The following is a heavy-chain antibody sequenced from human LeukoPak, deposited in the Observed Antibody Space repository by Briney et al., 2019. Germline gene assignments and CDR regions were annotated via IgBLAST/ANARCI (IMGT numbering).Heavy chain of an antibody. V-gene: IGHV1-2*02. CDR1: GHIFTGYY. Sequence: ASVKVSCKTSGHIFTGYYIHWVRQSPGQGLEWMGWIYPTSGGTNYAQSFQGRVTLTRDTSISTAYMELASLRSDDTAVYYCAQDFFGFRSSSGGDFDYWGQGTLVTVSS. J-gene: IGHJ4*02. D-gene: IGHD6-6*01. CDR2: IYPTSGGT. CDR3: AQDFFGFRSSSGGDFDY.